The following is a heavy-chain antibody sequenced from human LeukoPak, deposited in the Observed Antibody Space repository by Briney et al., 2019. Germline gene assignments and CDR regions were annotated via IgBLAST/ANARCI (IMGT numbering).Heavy chain of an antibody. V-gene: IGHV4-34*01. J-gene: IGHJ6*03. CDR2: INHSGST. D-gene: IGHD6-13*01. CDR1: GGSFSGYY. Sequence: SETLSLTCAVYGGSFSGYYWSWIRQPPGKGLEWIGEINHSGSTNYNPSLKSRVTISVDTSKNQFSLKLSSVTAADTAVYYCARVKGIWYYYYYMDVWGKGTTVTISS. CDR3: ARVKGIWYYYYYMDV.